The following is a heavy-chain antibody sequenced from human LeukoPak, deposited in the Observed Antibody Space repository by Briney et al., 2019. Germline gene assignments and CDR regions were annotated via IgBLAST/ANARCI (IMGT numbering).Heavy chain of an antibody. J-gene: IGHJ4*02. D-gene: IGHD3-22*01. CDR3: AKDSAPGYYYDSSGYLDY. Sequence: GGSLRLSCAASGFTFSSYAMSWVRQAPGKGLEWVSAISGSGGSTYYADSVKGRFTISRDNSKNTLYLQMNSLRAEDTAVYYCAKDSAPGYYYDSSGYLDYWGQGTLVTVSS. CDR1: GFTFSSYA. CDR2: ISGSGGST. V-gene: IGHV3-23*01.